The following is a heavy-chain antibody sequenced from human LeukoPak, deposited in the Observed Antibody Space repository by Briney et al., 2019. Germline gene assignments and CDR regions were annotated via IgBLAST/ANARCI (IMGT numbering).Heavy chain of an antibody. CDR1: GYTFTSYG. D-gene: IGHD6-6*01. CDR2: ISAYNGNT. V-gene: IGHV1-18*01. J-gene: IGHJ5*02. Sequence: ASVKVSCKASGYTFTSYGISWVRQAPGQGLEWMGWISAYNGNTNYAQKLQGRVTMTRNTSISTAYMELSSLRSEDTAVYYCARGPYSSSSWFDPWGQGTLVTVSS. CDR3: ARGPYSSSSWFDP.